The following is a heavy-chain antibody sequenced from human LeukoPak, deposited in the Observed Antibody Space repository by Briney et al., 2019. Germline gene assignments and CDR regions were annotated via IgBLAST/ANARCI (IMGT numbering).Heavy chain of an antibody. CDR3: AKEGVYSSSWYGNWYFDL. CDR2: ISGSGGSI. V-gene: IGHV3-23*01. CDR1: GFTFSSYA. D-gene: IGHD6-13*01. Sequence: GGSLRLSCAASGFTFSSYAMSWVRQAPGKGLEWVSAISGSGGSIYYADSVKGRFTISRDNSKNTLYLQMNSLRAEDTAVYYCAKEGVYSSSWYGNWYFDLWGRGTLVTVSS. J-gene: IGHJ2*01.